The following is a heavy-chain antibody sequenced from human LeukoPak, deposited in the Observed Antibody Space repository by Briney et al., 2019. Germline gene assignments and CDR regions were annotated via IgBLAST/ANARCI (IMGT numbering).Heavy chain of an antibody. J-gene: IGHJ3*02. CDR2: ISSSSYI. V-gene: IGHV3-21*04. D-gene: IGHD2-15*01. Sequence: GGSLRLSCAASGFTFSSYSMNWVRQAPGKGLEWVSSISSSSYIYYADSVKGRFTISRDNAKNSLYLQMNSLRAEDTAVYYCAKDRDCSGDNCWRAFDMWGRGTTVTVSS. CDR1: GFTFSSYS. CDR3: AKDRDCSGDNCWRAFDM.